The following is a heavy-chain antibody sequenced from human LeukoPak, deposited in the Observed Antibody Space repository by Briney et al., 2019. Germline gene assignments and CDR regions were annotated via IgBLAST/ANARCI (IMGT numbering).Heavy chain of an antibody. V-gene: IGHV4-31*03. Sequence: SETLSLTCTVSGGSISSGGYYWSWIRQHPGKGLEWIGYIYYSGSTYYNPSLKSRVTISVDTSKNQFSLKLSSVTAADTVVYYCARGRWQYDILTGYGAFDIWGQGTMVTVSS. CDR2: IYYSGST. J-gene: IGHJ3*02. CDR1: GGSISSGGYY. D-gene: IGHD3-9*01. CDR3: ARGRWQYDILTGYGAFDI.